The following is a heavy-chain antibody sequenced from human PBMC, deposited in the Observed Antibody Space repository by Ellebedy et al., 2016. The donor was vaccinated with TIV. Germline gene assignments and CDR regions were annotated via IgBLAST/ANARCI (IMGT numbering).Heavy chain of an antibody. CDR3: ARGSSWWGNGMDV. D-gene: IGHD2-15*01. CDR1: GGTFSSYA. V-gene: IGHV1-8*02. Sequence: ASVKVSXXASGGTFSSYAINWVRQATGQGLEWMGWMNPNSGNTGYAQKFQGRVTMTRNTSVSTAYMELSSLRSEDTAVYYCARGSSWWGNGMDVWGQGTTVTVSS. CDR2: MNPNSGNT. J-gene: IGHJ6*02.